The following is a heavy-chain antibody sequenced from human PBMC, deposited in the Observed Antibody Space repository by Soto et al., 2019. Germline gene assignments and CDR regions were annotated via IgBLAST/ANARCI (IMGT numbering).Heavy chain of an antibody. CDR2: IYFSGST. J-gene: IGHJ6*03. CDR1: CGSISNGGYY. D-gene: IGHD6-13*01. CDR3: ARESHSQQPNHRLGVGYMDV. V-gene: IGHV4-31*11. Sequence: QVQLQESGPGLVKPSQTLSLTCVVSCGSISNGGYYWSWIRQHPGKGLEWIGAIYFSGSTYYNPSLKSRVTISVATPKHQFALKLSSVTAADPAVYYCARESHSQQPNHRLGVGYMDVWGKGTTVTVSS.